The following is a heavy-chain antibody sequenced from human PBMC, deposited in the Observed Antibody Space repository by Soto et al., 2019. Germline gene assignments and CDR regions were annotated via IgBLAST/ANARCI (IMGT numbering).Heavy chain of an antibody. CDR2: VYYSGST. V-gene: IGHV4-59*01. CDR1: GGSISTYY. Sequence: TSETLSLTCTVSGGSISTYYWSWVRQPPGKGLEWIGYVYYSGSTNYNPSLKSRVTISVDTPKNQFSLKLTSVTAADTAMYYCARGGRSAYYYYMGVWGKGATVTVSS. J-gene: IGHJ6*03. CDR3: ARGGRSAYYYYMGV.